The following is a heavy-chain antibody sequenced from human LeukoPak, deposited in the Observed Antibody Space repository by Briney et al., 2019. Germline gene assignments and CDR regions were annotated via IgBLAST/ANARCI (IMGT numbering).Heavy chain of an antibody. Sequence: SETLSLTCNVSGGSISSYYWNWIRQPPGKGLEWIGYIYYSGSTNYNPSLKSRVTISVDTSKNQFSLKLSSVTAADTAVYYCARHFSDTAIFFDYWGQGTLVTVSS. J-gene: IGHJ4*02. D-gene: IGHD5-18*01. CDR2: IYYSGST. V-gene: IGHV4-59*08. CDR3: ARHFSDTAIFFDY. CDR1: GGSISSYY.